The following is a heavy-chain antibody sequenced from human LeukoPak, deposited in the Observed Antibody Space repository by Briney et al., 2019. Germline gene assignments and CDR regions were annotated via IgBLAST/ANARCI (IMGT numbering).Heavy chain of an antibody. Sequence: GGSLRLSCAASGFSFSTYAMSWVRQAPGKGLMWVSAMTDCGLTTYYADFVKGRFTISRDNSKNTLYLQMNSLRAEDSAVYYCAKLPRGYCSSASCPNWFDPWGQGTLVTLST. J-gene: IGHJ5*02. D-gene: IGHD2-2*01. CDR3: AKLPRGYCSSASCPNWFDP. CDR2: MTDCGLTT. CDR1: GFSFSTYA. V-gene: IGHV3-23*01.